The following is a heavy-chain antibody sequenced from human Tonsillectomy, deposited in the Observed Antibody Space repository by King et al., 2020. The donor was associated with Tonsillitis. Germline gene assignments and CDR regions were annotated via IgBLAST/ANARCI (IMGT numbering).Heavy chain of an antibody. J-gene: IGHJ6*03. CDR1: GYTFISYG. Sequence: VQLVESGAEVKKPGASVKVSCKASGYTFISYGISWVRQAPGQGLEWMGWISAYNGNTNYAQKLQGIVTMTTDTSTSTAYMELRSLRPDDTAVYYCARVVVVPAANHPYYYYYMDVWGKGTTVTVSS. D-gene: IGHD2-2*01. V-gene: IGHV1-18*01. CDR3: ARVVVVPAANHPYYYYYMDV. CDR2: ISAYNGNT.